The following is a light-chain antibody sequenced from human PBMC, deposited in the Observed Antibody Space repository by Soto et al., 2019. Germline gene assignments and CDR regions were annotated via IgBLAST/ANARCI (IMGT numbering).Light chain of an antibody. V-gene: IGKV1-9*01. CDR3: QQLNSYPFT. Sequence: DIQLTQSPSFLYASVGDRVTITCPASQGISSYLAWYQQKPGKAPKLLIYAASTLQSGVPSRFSGSGSGTEFTLTISSLQSEDFATYYCQQLNSYPFTFGGGTKVEIK. J-gene: IGKJ4*01. CDR2: AAS. CDR1: QGISSY.